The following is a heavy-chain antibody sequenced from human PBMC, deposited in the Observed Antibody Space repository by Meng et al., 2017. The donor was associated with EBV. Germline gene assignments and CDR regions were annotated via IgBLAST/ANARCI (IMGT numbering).Heavy chain of an antibody. Sequence: QGPLGQSGAEVKKPGSSVKVSCKTSGGTFRSDAVSWVRQAPGQGLEWMGGLIPMSDAPHYAQKFQGRVTMTADESTNTHYMDLRGLRFEDTAVYYCASESGRGFTPDYWGQGTLVTVSS. D-gene: IGHD3-10*01. CDR1: GGTFRSDA. J-gene: IGHJ4*02. CDR3: ASESGRGFTPDY. CDR2: LIPMSDAP. V-gene: IGHV1-69*01.